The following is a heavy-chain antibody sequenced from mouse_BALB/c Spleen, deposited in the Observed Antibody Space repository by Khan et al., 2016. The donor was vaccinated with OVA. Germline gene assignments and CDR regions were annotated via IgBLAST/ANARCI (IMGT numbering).Heavy chain of an antibody. CDR1: GYIFTDYA. J-gene: IGHJ3*01. Sequence: QIQLVQSGPQLKKPGDTVKMSCTASGYIFTDYAMHWVRQAPGQVLGWMGWINPATGNATYEQKFKGRVAFTLETSSTTAYLQLSNLETEDTATYFCAGRFIYWGQGTMVTVSA. CDR3: AGRFIY. V-gene: IGHV9-2-1*01. CDR2: INPATGNA.